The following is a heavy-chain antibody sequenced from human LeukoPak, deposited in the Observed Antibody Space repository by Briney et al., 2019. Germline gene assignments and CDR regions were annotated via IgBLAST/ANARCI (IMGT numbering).Heavy chain of an antibody. CDR1: GYRFPDYW. CDR2: IYPGDSDT. D-gene: IGHD2-8*02. J-gene: IGHJ5*02. V-gene: IGHV5-51*01. Sequence: GESLKISCQGSGYRFPDYWIGWVRQMPGNGLEWMGIIYPGDSDTKYSPSFQGQVTISADRSISTAYLQWSSLKASDTAIYYCARRGTGTYGSWFDPWGQGTLVTVSS. CDR3: ARRGTGTYGSWFDP.